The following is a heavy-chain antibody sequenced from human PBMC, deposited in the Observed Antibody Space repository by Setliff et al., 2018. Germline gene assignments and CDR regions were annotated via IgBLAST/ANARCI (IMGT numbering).Heavy chain of an antibody. CDR1: GYTFTRYG. Sequence: ASVKVSCKASGYTFTRYGISWVRQAPGQGLEWMGWISVYNSNTNYAGKLRGRVTMTTDTSTTTAYMELRGLKFDDAAVYYCARGGIYTEGYYYYMDVWGKGTTVTVSS. CDR2: ISVYNSNT. V-gene: IGHV1-18*01. J-gene: IGHJ6*03. D-gene: IGHD1-26*01. CDR3: ARGGIYTEGYYYYMDV.